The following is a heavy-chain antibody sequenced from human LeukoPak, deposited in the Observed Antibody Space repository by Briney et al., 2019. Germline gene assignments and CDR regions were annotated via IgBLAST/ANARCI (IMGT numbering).Heavy chain of an antibody. CDR2: IYYSGST. CDR3: ARHDITIFGVVDPFDAFDI. Sequence: PSETLSLTCTVSGGSISSYYWSLIRQPPGKGLEWIGYIYYSGSTNYNPSLKSRVTISVDTSKNQFSLKLSSVTAADTAVYYCARHDITIFGVVDPFDAFDIWGQGTMVTVSS. CDR1: GGSISSYY. J-gene: IGHJ3*02. V-gene: IGHV4-59*08. D-gene: IGHD3-3*01.